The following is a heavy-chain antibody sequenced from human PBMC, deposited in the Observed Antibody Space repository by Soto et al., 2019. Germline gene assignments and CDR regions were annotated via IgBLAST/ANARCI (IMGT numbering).Heavy chain of an antibody. J-gene: IGHJ4*02. CDR2: ISSSGSTI. D-gene: IGHD6-6*01. Sequence: GGSLRLSCAASGFTFSSYEMNWVLQAPGKGLEWVSYISSSGSTIYYADSVKGRFTISRDNAKNSLYLQMNSLRAEDTAVYYCARDLYSSSPFDYWGQGTLVTVSS. CDR1: GFTFSSYE. V-gene: IGHV3-48*03. CDR3: ARDLYSSSPFDY.